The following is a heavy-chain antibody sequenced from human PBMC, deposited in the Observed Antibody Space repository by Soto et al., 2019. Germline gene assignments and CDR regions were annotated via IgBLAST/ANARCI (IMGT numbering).Heavy chain of an antibody. V-gene: IGHV3-30*18. Sequence: HPGGSLRLSCAASGFTFSSYGMHWVRQAPGKGLEWVAVISYDGSNKYYADSVKGRFTISRDNSKNTLYLQMNSLRAEDTAVHYCAKKLVMVLADYYYYMDVWCKGTTVTVSS. CDR1: GFTFSSYG. CDR3: AKKLVMVLADYYYYMDV. J-gene: IGHJ6*03. CDR2: ISYDGSNK. D-gene: IGHD2-8*01.